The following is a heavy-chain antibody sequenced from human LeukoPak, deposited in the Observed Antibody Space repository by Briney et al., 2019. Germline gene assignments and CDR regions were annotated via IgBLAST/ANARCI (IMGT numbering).Heavy chain of an antibody. V-gene: IGHV3-74*01. D-gene: IGHD3-22*01. CDR2: IDSDGSGT. Sequence: GGSLRLSCSASGLTLSGYWMHWVRQIPGKGLVWVSRIDSDGSGTSYADSVKGRFTISKDNSKTTLYLQMDGLSAADTALYFCAAEGESSGHAGAFDIWGQGTMVTVSS. CDR3: AAEGESSGHAGAFDI. CDR1: GLTLSGYW. J-gene: IGHJ3*02.